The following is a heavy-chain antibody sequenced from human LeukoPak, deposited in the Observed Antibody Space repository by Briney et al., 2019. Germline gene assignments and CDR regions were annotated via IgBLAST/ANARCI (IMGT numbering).Heavy chain of an antibody. V-gene: IGHV4-4*09. Sequence: SETLSLTCTVSGGSISSYYWSWLRQSPGKGLEWIGYIFTSGWTDYNPSLKSRVTMSVDTSKNQLSMELRFLTAADTAVYYCATSHDVKTAPYDLWGQGTLVTVSS. CDR3: ATSHDVKTAPYDL. D-gene: IGHD2-21*01. J-gene: IGHJ5*02. CDR2: IFTSGWT. CDR1: GGSISSYY.